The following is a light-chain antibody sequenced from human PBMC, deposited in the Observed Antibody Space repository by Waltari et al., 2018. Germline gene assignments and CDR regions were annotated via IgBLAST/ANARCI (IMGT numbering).Light chain of an antibody. CDR1: RRDVGRYNI. Sequence: HSALTQPASVSGSPGQPIPISCTGARRDVGRYNIAPWYPQYPGKAPKLIIYEGSKRPPGVSNRFSGSKSGNTGSLTISGLQVEDEADYYCCSFAGSNTYVLGTGTKVSVL. CDR3: CSFAGSNTYV. CDR2: EGS. V-gene: IGLV2-23*01. J-gene: IGLJ1*01.